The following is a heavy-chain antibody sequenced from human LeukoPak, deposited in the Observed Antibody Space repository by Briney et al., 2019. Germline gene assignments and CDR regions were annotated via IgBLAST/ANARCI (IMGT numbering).Heavy chain of an antibody. D-gene: IGHD5-12*01. Sequence: SETLSLTCTVSGGSISSYYWSWIRQPPGKGLGWIGYIYYSGSTKYNPSLKTRVTISVDTSKNQFSLKLSSVTAADTAVYYCARGDVVATALDPWGQGTLVTVSS. CDR2: IYYSGST. CDR3: ARGDVVATALDP. J-gene: IGHJ5*02. CDR1: GGSISSYY. V-gene: IGHV4-59*08.